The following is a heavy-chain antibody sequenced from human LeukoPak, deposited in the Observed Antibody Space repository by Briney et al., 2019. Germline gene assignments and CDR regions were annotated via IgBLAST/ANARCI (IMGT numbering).Heavy chain of an antibody. CDR1: GYTFTIYG. D-gene: IGHD1-26*01. CDR2: ISAYNGNT. Sequence: ASVTVSCTASGYTFTIYGISWVRQAPGQGLEWMGWISAYNGNTNYAQKLQGRVTMTTDTSTSTAYMELRSLRSDDPAVYYCARGIVGAPAYFQHWGQGTLVTVSS. V-gene: IGHV1-18*01. J-gene: IGHJ1*01. CDR3: ARGIVGAPAYFQH.